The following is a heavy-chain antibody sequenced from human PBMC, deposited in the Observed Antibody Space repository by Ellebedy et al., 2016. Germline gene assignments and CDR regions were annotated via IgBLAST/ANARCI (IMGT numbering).Heavy chain of an antibody. Sequence: GESLKISXAASGFTFSSYAMHWVRQAPGKGLEWVAVISYDGSNKYYADSVKGRFTISRDNSKNTLYLQINSLRAEDTAVYYCARSWYFDLWGRGTLVTVSS. J-gene: IGHJ2*01. CDR1: GFTFSSYA. CDR2: ISYDGSNK. V-gene: IGHV3-30-3*01. CDR3: ARSWYFDL.